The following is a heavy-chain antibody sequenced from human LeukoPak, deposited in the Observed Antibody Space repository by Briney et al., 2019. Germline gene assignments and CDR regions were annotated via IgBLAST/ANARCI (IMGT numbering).Heavy chain of an antibody. Sequence: GGSLRLSCAASGFTFSSYSMNWVRQAPGKGLEWISSISSSSSYIYYADSVKGRFTISRDNAKNSLYLRMNSLRAEDTAVYYCARELPTYYYDSSGYYSPDYWGQGTLVTVSS. CDR1: GFTFSSYS. V-gene: IGHV3-21*01. D-gene: IGHD3-22*01. J-gene: IGHJ4*02. CDR3: ARELPTYYYDSSGYYSPDY. CDR2: ISSSSSYI.